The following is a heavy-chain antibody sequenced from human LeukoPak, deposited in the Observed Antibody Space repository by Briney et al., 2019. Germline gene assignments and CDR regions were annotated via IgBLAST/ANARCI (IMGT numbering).Heavy chain of an antibody. D-gene: IGHD3-10*01. V-gene: IGHV1-69*06. CDR2: IIPIFGTA. Sequence: VASVKVSCKASGGTFSSYAISWVRQAPGQGLEWMGGIIPIFGTANYAQKFQGRITITADKSTSTAYMELSSLRSEDTAVYYCAGGYGSARPGSRTYDYWGQGPLVTVSS. J-gene: IGHJ4*02. CDR3: AGGYGSARPGSRTYDY. CDR1: GGTFSSYA.